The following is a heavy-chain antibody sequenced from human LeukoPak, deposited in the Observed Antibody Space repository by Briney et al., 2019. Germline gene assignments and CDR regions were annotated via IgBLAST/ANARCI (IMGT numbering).Heavy chain of an antibody. J-gene: IGHJ4*02. V-gene: IGHV3-23*01. CDR3: AKRGVVIRVILVGLHKEAYYFDS. CDR2: ISDSGGRT. Sequence: GGSLRLSCAVSGITLSNYGMSWVRQAPGKGLEWVAGISDSGGRTKYADSVKGRFTISRDNSKNTLYLQMNSLRAEDTAVYFCAKRGVVIRVILVGLHKEAYYFDSWGQGALVTVSS. D-gene: IGHD3-22*01. CDR1: GITLSNYG.